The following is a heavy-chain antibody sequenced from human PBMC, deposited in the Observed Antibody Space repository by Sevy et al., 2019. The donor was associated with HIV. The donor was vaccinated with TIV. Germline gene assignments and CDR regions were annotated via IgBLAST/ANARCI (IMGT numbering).Heavy chain of an antibody. CDR3: ARRGWELHQPNDY. CDR1: GYSFTSYW. Sequence: GESLKISCKGSGYSFTSYWIGWVRQMPGKGLEWRGIIYPGDSDTRDSPSFQGQVTISADKCISTAYLQWSSLKASDTVRYYCARRGWELHQPNDYWGQGTLVTVSS. J-gene: IGHJ4*02. D-gene: IGHD1-26*01. V-gene: IGHV5-51*01. CDR2: IYPGDSDT.